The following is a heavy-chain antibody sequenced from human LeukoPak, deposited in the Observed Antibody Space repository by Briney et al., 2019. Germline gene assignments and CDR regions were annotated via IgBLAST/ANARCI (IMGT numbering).Heavy chain of an antibody. CDR1: GFTFSRFT. V-gene: IGHV3-21*01. CDR3: AELGITMIGGV. CDR2: ITSSSSYI. J-gene: IGHJ6*04. Sequence: AGGSLRLSCAASGFTFSRFTMNWVRQAPGKGLEWVSSITSSSSYIYYADSVKGRFTISRDNAKNSLYLQMNSLRAEDTAVYYCAELGITMIGGVWGKGTTVTISS. D-gene: IGHD3-10*02.